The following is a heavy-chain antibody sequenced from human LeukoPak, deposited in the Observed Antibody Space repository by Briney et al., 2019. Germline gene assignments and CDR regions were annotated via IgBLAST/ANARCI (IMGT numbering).Heavy chain of an antibody. CDR3: ARHCCSGPAKRVFDI. D-gene: IGHD2-15*01. Sequence: SETLSLTCTVSGGSIISSDYHWGWVRQPPGKGLEWIGTISYSGNTDYNPSLRSRVTISVDTSNNQFSLRLGPVTAADTAVYHCARHCCSGPAKRVFDIWGQGTMVTVSS. V-gene: IGHV4-39*01. CDR2: ISYSGNT. J-gene: IGHJ3*02. CDR1: GGSIISSDYH.